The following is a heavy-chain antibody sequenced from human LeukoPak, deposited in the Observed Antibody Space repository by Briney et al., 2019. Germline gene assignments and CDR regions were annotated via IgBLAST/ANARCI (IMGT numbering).Heavy chain of an antibody. D-gene: IGHD1-26*01. CDR1: GYSFTSYW. J-gene: IGHJ4*02. V-gene: IGHV5-51*01. CDR3: ARSIVGATSDY. Sequence: GESLNICCKGSGYSFTSYWIGWGRQLPGKVLEWMGIIYPGDPDTRYSPSFQGQVTISAAKSITTAYLQWSSLKASDTAMYYCARSIVGATSDYWGQGTLVTVSS. CDR2: IYPGDPDT.